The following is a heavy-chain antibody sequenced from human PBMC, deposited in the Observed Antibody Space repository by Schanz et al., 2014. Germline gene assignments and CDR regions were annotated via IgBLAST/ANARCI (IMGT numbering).Heavy chain of an antibody. CDR1: GFSFSDHA. V-gene: IGHV3-72*01. Sequence: VALVESGGGLVQPGGSLRLSCAASGFSFSDHAMDWVRQAAGKGLEWVGRVRKKEFSDDTEEYAASVRGRFTISRDDSKNVVKLQMNGLKTEDTAMYYCVREGSTTPVAGLRSFDWLGRFDYWGQGALVTVSS. D-gene: IGHD3-9*01. CDR2: VRKKEFSDDTE. CDR3: VREGSTTPVAGLRSFDWLGRFDY. J-gene: IGHJ4*02.